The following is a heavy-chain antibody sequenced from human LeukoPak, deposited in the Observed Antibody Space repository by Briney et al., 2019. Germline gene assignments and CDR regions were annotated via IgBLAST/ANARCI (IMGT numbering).Heavy chain of an antibody. CDR3: ARDTSAYRDAFDI. J-gene: IGHJ3*02. D-gene: IGHD3-22*01. CDR2: IISTGSTM. Sequence: GGSPRLSCAASGFTFSDHYMTWIRQAPGKGLEWLSYIISTGSTMYYADSVKGRFTISRDNAKNSLYLQMNSLRAEDTAVYYCARDTSAYRDAFDIWGQGTMVTVSS. CDR1: GFTFSDHY. V-gene: IGHV3-11*04.